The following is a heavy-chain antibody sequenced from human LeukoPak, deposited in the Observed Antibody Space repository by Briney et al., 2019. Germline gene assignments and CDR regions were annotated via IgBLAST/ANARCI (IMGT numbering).Heavy chain of an antibody. CDR3: ARRPRGIIIKSWFDS. CDR1: GDSITSGNYY. V-gene: IGHV4-61*02. J-gene: IGHJ5*01. D-gene: IGHD3-10*01. Sequence: SETLSLTCTVSGDSITSGNYYWSWIRQPAGKGLEWIGRIYTSGSTNYNPSLKSRVIILLDTSKNQFSLNLSSVTAADTAVYYCARRPRGIIIKSWFDSWGQGTLVTVSA. CDR2: IYTSGST.